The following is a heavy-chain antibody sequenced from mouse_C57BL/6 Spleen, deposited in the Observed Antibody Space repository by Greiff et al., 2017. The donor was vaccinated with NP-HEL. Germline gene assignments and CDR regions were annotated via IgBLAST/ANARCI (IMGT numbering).Heavy chain of an antibody. V-gene: IGHV1-82*01. CDR2: IYPGDGDT. CDR3: ARGGLSGYFDV. CDR1: GYAFSSSW. Sequence: LVESGPELVKPGASVKISCKASGYAFSSSWMNWVKQRPGKGLEWIGRIYPGDGDTNYNGKFKGKATLTADKSSSTAYMQLRSLTAEDSAVYFCARGGLSGYFDVWGTGTTVTVSS. J-gene: IGHJ1*03.